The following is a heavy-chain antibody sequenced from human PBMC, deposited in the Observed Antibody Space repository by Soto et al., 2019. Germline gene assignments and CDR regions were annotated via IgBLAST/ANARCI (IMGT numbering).Heavy chain of an antibody. CDR3: ARRVRVYFDY. Sequence: SETLSLTCTVSGGSISSSSYYWGWFRQPPGKGLEWIGSIYYSGSTYYNPSLKSRVTISVDTSKNQFSLKLSSVTAADTAVYYCARRVRVYFDYWGQGTLVTVSS. V-gene: IGHV4-39*01. J-gene: IGHJ4*02. CDR1: GGSISSSSYY. CDR2: IYYSGST.